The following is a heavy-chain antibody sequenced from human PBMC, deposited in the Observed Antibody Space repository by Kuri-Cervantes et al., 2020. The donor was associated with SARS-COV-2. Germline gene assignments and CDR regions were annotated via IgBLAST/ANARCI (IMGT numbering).Heavy chain of an antibody. CDR3: AKGPVGATGAFDI. CDR2: ISGSGGST. V-gene: IGHV3-23*01. CDR1: GFTFSSYA. J-gene: IGHJ3*02. D-gene: IGHD1-26*01. Sequence: GGSLRLSCAASGFTFSSYAMSWVRQAPGKGLEWVSAISGSGGSTYCADSVKGRFTISKDNSKNTLYLQMNSLRAEDTAVYYCAKGPVGATGAFDIWGQGTTVTVSS.